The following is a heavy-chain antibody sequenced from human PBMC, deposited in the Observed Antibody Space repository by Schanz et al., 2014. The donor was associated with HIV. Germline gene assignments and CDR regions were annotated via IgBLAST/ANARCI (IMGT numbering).Heavy chain of an antibody. D-gene: IGHD3-3*01. V-gene: IGHV4-59*10. CDR2: ISASGSS. CDR3: ASSITISGVVYAMDV. Sequence: QVQLQQWGAGLLKPSETLSLTCAVYGGSFSDYYWSWIRQPAGKGLEWIGRISASGSSNYNPSLKSRLAMSIDTSKKKFSLNLSSVTAADTAVYYCASSITISGVVYAMDVWGQGTTVTVSS. CDR1: GGSFSDYY. J-gene: IGHJ6*02.